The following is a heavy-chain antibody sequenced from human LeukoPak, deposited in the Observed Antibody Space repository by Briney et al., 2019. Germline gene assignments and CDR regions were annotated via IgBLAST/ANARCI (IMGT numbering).Heavy chain of an antibody. Sequence: PSQTLSLTCTVSGGSISSGGYYWSWIRQPPGKGLEWIGYIYQSGITYYNPSLKSRVTISLDIFKNQFSLELSSVTAADTAVYFCAAVDTVDDDSYYIDFWGQGALVTVSS. V-gene: IGHV4-30-2*05. D-gene: IGHD5-18*01. J-gene: IGHJ4*02. CDR2: IYQSGIT. CDR3: AAVDTVDDDSYYIDF. CDR1: GGSISSGGYY.